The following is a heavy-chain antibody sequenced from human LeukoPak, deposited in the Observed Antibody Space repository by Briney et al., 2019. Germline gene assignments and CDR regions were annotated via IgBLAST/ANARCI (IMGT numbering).Heavy chain of an antibody. V-gene: IGHV4-34*01. J-gene: IGHJ4*02. CDR3: ARVTGYDFWSGYYGPYFDY. Sequence: PSETLSLTCTVSGGSISSYYWSWIRQPPGKGLEWIGEINHSGSTNYNPSLKSRVTISVDTSKNQFSLKLSSVTAADTAVYYCARVTGYDFWSGYYGPYFDYWGQGTLVTVSS. CDR2: INHSGST. CDR1: GGSISSYY. D-gene: IGHD3-3*01.